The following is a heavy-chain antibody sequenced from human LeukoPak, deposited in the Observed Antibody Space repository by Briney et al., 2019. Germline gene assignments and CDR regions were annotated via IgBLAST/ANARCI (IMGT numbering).Heavy chain of an antibody. CDR2: ISGSGYAI. Sequence: PGGSLRLSCTASGFTFSDFHMSWIRQAPGKGLEWGSHISGSGYAIHHPGSVKGRFTISRDNAKNSLYLQMNSLRVEDSAVYYCARLSGTYSRGGDHWGQGTLVTVSS. V-gene: IGHV3-11*01. CDR3: ARLSGTYSRGGDH. D-gene: IGHD1-26*01. J-gene: IGHJ4*02. CDR1: GFTFSDFH.